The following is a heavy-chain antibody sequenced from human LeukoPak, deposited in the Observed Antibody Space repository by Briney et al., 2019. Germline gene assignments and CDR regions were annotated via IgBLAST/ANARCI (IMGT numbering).Heavy chain of an antibody. D-gene: IGHD3-3*01. V-gene: IGHV3-7*01. CDR3: YTLSYDFWGGYYIEGNWFDP. CDR2: IKQDGSEK. J-gene: IGHJ5*02. Sequence: GGSLRLSCAASGFTFSSYWMSWVRQAPGKGLEWVANIKQDGSEKYYVDSVKGRFTISRDNAKNSLYLQMNSLRAEDTAVYYCYTLSYDFWGGYYIEGNWFDPWGQGTLVTVSS. CDR1: GFTFSSYW.